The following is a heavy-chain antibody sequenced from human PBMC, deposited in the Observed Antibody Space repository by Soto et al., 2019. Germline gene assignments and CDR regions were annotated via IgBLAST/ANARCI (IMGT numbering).Heavy chain of an antibody. CDR3: ARGVSAVTIDY. J-gene: IGHJ4*02. D-gene: IGHD4-4*01. Sequence: SETLSLTCAVYGGSFSGYYWSWIRQPPGKGLEWIGEINHSGSTNYNPSLKSRVTISVDTSKNQFSLKLSSVTAADTAVYYCARGVSAVTIDYWGQGTLVTVS. CDR1: GGSFSGYY. V-gene: IGHV4-34*01. CDR2: INHSGST.